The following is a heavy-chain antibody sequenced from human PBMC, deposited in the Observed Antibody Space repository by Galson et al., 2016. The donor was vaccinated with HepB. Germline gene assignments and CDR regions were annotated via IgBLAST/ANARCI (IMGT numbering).Heavy chain of an antibody. J-gene: IGHJ6*02. CDR2: IMPIFGIA. CDR3: ARGGPLIGLFLHYYYYDMDV. D-gene: IGHD3-22*01. Sequence: SVKVSCKASGGTFSSYGISWVRQAPGQGLEWTGGIMPIFGIANYAQKCQGRVTITADKSTSTAYMELRNLRSEDTAVYYCARGGPLIGLFLHYYYYDMDVWGQGTTVTVSS. CDR1: GGTFSSYG. V-gene: IGHV1-69*10.